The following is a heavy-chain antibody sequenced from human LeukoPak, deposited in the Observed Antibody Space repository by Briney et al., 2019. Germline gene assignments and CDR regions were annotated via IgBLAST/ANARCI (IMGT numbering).Heavy chain of an antibody. D-gene: IGHD5-24*01. Sequence: GGPWRLSGAASGLTFSSFALSWVRQAPGKGLGWVSAISTTGGYTEDADSVKGRFTISRDNSQNTLFLQMHSLRAEDTAVYYCAKKPATIKFPFDIWGQGTLVTVSP. V-gene: IGHV3-23*01. CDR3: AKKPATIKFPFDI. J-gene: IGHJ4*02. CDR1: GLTFSSFA. CDR2: ISTTGGYT.